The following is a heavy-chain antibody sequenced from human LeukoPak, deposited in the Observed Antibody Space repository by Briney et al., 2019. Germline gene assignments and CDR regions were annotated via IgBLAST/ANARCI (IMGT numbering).Heavy chain of an antibody. CDR1: GYTFTGYY. J-gene: IGHJ3*02. CDR3: ARPSHPYNCNDVDAFDI. V-gene: IGHV1-2*02. CDR2: INPNSGGT. D-gene: IGHD1-1*01. Sequence: ASVKVSCKASGYTFTGYYMHWVRQAPGQGLEWMGWINPNSGGTNYAQKFQGRVTMTRDTSISTAYMELSRLRSDDTAVYYCARPSHPYNCNDVDAFDIWGQGTMVTVSS.